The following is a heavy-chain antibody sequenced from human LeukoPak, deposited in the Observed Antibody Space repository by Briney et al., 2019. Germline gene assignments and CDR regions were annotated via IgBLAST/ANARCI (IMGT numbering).Heavy chain of an antibody. CDR1: GFRFNTYS. V-gene: IGHV3-21*01. CDR2: ISNSNYI. Sequence: GGSLRLPCTPSGFRFNTYSMNWFPQAPGKGREGLLYISNSNYIYYADSVKGPFTISRDNAKNSMYLQMNSLRAEETAVYYCPRRLAGASFDYWGQGTLVTVSP. CDR3: PRRLAGASFDY. J-gene: IGHJ4*02.